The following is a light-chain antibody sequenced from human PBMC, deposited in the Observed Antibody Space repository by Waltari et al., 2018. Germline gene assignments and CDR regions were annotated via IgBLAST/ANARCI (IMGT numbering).Light chain of an antibody. Sequence: QSALTQPASVSGSPGQSITISCTGTSSDVGAYNYVSWYQQHPGKAPKLMIFDVSNRPSGVSNRFSGSKSGNTASLTISGLQAEDEADYYCGSYISSSTLELFGGGTSLTVL. CDR1: SSDVGAYNY. CDR3: GSYISSSTLEL. V-gene: IGLV2-14*03. J-gene: IGLJ2*01. CDR2: DVS.